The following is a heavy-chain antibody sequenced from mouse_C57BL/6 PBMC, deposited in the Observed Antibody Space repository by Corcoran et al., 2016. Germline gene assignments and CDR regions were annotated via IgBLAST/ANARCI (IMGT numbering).Heavy chain of an antibody. CDR1: GYTFTTYG. J-gene: IGHJ1*03. Sequence: QIQLVQSGPELKKPGETVKISCKASGYTFTTYGMSWVKQAPGKGLKWMAWINTHSGVPTYADDFKGRFAFSVETSASTAFLQINNLKNEDTATYFCVRDSNWYFDVWGTGTTVTVSS. V-gene: IGHV9-3*01. D-gene: IGHD2-5*01. CDR2: INTHSGVP. CDR3: VRDSNWYFDV.